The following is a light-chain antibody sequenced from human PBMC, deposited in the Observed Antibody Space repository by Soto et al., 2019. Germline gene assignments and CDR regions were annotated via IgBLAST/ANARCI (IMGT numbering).Light chain of an antibody. J-gene: IGLJ3*02. V-gene: IGLV2-14*01. CDR2: EVS. CDR1: SSDVGRYNY. CDR3: TSYTSSTTWV. Sequence: QSALTQPASVSGSPGQSITISCTGTSSDVGRYNYVSWYQQHPGKAPKLMIYEVSNRPSGVSNRFSASKSGNTASLTISGLQAEDEAHYYCTSYTSSTTWVFGGVTKLTVL.